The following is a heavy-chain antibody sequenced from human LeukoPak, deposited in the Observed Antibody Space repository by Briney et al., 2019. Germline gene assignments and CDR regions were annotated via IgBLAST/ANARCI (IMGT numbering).Heavy chain of an antibody. CDR2: THTSGSP. D-gene: IGHD2-15*01. Sequence: SETLSLTCTVSGGSMTNYFWNWIRQSPGKGLEWIGYTHTSGSPDYSLSLKSRVTISLDTSKNQFSLMLYSVTAADTAVYFCARATQRYCSGSTCFPYWFDTWGRGNLVTVSS. CDR3: ARATQRYCSGSTCFPYWFDT. J-gene: IGHJ5*02. CDR1: GGSMTNYF. V-gene: IGHV4-4*09.